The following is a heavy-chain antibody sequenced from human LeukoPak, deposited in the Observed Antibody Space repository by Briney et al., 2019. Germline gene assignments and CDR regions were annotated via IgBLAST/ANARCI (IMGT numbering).Heavy chain of an antibody. CDR3: ARDDDCSGGSCWTLYH. J-gene: IGHJ4*02. CDR1: GRSPSGDS. V-gene: IGHV4-34*01. D-gene: IGHD2-15*01. CDR2: INHSGST. Sequence: PSSTLSLMYPFYGRSPSGDSWWLLGQAPAMELEWSGEINHSGSTNYNPSLKSRVTISVDTSSNQFSLKLTSVTAADTAVYYCARDDDCSGGSCWTLYHGGQGTLVTVAS.